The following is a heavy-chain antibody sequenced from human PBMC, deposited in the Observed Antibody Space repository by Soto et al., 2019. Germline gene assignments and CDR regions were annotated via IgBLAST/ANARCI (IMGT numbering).Heavy chain of an antibody. Sequence: GASVKVSCKASGGTFSSYAISWVRQAPGQGLEWMGGIIPIFGTANYAQKFQGRVTITADKSTSTAYMELSSLRSEDTAVYYCARGEVAGNDLFYYGMDVWGQGTTVTVSS. CDR1: GGTFSSYA. D-gene: IGHD6-19*01. CDR2: IIPIFGTA. V-gene: IGHV1-69*06. CDR3: ARGEVAGNDLFYYGMDV. J-gene: IGHJ6*02.